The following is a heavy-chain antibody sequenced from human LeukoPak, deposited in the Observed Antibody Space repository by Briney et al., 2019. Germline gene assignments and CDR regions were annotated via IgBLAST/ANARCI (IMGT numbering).Heavy chain of an antibody. CDR2: IYYSGST. J-gene: IGHJ4*02. Sequence: SETLSLTCAVSGGSISSSSYYWGWIRQPPGKGLEWIGSIYYSGSTYYNPSLKSRVTISVDTSKNQFSLKLSSVTAADTAVYYCARDSAAPDYYDSSGIDYWGQGTLVTVSS. D-gene: IGHD3-22*01. CDR3: ARDSAAPDYYDSSGIDY. V-gene: IGHV4-39*07. CDR1: GGSISSSSYY.